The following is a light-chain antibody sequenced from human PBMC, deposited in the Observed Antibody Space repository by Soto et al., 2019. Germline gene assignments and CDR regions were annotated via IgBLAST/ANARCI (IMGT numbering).Light chain of an antibody. CDR1: QSVSNN. V-gene: IGKV3-15*01. Sequence: EIVMTQSPATLSVSPGERATLSCRASQSVSNNLAWYQQKPGQAPRLLIYGASTRATGIPARFSGSGSGTEFTLTISSLQSEDFAVYYCQQYNNWWETFGQGTKVDIK. J-gene: IGKJ1*01. CDR3: QQYNNWWET. CDR2: GAS.